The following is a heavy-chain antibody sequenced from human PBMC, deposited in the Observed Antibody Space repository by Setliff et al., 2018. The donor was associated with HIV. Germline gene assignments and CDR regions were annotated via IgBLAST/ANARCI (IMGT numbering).Heavy chain of an antibody. Sequence: SETLSLTCAVYGGSFTNYFWSWNRQSPGKGLKWIGEINHSGRTKYNPSLKSRVTISRDTSTNQFSLKVSSVTAADTAIYYCAAFFVTPLTTQDFWGQGTLVTVSS. CDR3: AAFFVTPLTTQDF. V-gene: IGHV4-34*01. CDR2: INHSGRT. CDR1: GGSFTNYF. J-gene: IGHJ4*02. D-gene: IGHD4-17*01.